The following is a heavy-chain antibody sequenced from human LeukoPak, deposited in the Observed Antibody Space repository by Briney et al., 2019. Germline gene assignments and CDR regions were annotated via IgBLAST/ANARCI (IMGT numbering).Heavy chain of an antibody. D-gene: IGHD6-19*01. CDR3: AKERFGYSVGWFFDP. V-gene: IGHV3-23*01. CDR1: GFTFSSYA. CDR2: ITGSSGGT. J-gene: IGHJ5*02. Sequence: AGSLRLSCAASGFTFSSYAMNWVRQAPGKGLEWVSGITGSSGGTYYADSVKGRFTISRDSSKNTLYLQMKSLRAEDTAADYCAKERFGYSVGWFFDPWGQGTMITVSS.